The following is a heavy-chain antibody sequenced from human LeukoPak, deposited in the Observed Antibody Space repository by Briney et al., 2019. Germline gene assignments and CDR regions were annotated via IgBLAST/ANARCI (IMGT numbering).Heavy chain of an antibody. D-gene: IGHD3-10*01. V-gene: IGHV4-59*01. CDR3: ARAPQWFGELYYYGMDV. CDR1: GGSISSYY. CDR2: IYYSGNT. Sequence: PSETLSLTCTVSGGSISSYYWSWIRQPPGKGLEWIGYIYYSGNTNYNPSLKSRVTISVDTSKNQFSLKLSSVTAADTAVYYCARAPQWFGELYYYGMDVWGQGTTVTVSS. J-gene: IGHJ6*02.